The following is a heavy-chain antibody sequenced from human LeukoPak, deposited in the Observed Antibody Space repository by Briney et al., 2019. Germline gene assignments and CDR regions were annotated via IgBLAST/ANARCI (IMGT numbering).Heavy chain of an antibody. Sequence: GASVKVSCKVSGYTLTELSMHWVRQAPGKGLEWRGGFDPEDGETIYAQKFQGRVTMTEDTSTDTAYMELSSLRSEDTAVYYCATWYGDQPIGVDAFDIWGQGTMVTVSS. J-gene: IGHJ3*02. D-gene: IGHD4-17*01. V-gene: IGHV1-24*01. CDR3: ATWYGDQPIGVDAFDI. CDR1: GYTLTELS. CDR2: FDPEDGET.